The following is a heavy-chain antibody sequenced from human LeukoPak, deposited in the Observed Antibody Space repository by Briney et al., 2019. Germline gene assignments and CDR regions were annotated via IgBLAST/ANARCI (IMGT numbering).Heavy chain of an antibody. V-gene: IGHV1-2*06. Sequence: ASVKVSCKASGYTFTGYYMHWERQAPGQGLEWMGRINPNSGGTNYAQKFQGRVTMTRDTSISTAYMELSRLRSDDTAVYYCARLRTGENWFDPWGQGTLVTVSS. CDR2: INPNSGGT. D-gene: IGHD7-27*01. J-gene: IGHJ5*02. CDR3: ARLRTGENWFDP. CDR1: GYTFTGYY.